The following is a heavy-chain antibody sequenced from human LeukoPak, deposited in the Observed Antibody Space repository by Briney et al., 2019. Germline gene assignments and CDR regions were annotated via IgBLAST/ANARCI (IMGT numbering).Heavy chain of an antibody. CDR1: GGSISSYY. V-gene: IGHV4-4*07. CDR3: AGSFDTNAFDI. J-gene: IGHJ3*02. Sequence: SETLSLTCTVSGGSISSYYWSWIRQPAGRGLEWIGRIYSSGNTNYNPSLKSRVTMSVDTSNNQFSLNLRSVTTADTAVYYCAGSFDTNAFDIWGQGTMVTVSS. D-gene: IGHD2/OR15-2a*01. CDR2: IYSSGNT.